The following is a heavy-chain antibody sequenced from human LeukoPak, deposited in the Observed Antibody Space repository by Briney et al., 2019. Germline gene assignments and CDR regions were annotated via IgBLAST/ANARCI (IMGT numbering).Heavy chain of an antibody. Sequence: SQTLSLTCAISGDSVSSNSAAWNWIRQSPSRGLEWLGRTYYRSKWYNDYAVSVKSRITINPDTSKKQFSLQLNSVTPEDTAVYYCASGSDSSGYFNWFDPWGQGTLVTVSS. CDR1: GDSVSSNSAA. CDR2: TYYRSKWYN. CDR3: ASGSDSSGYFNWFDP. V-gene: IGHV6-1*01. J-gene: IGHJ5*02. D-gene: IGHD3-22*01.